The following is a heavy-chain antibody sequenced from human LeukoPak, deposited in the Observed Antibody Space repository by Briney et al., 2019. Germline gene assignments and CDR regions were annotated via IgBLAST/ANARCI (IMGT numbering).Heavy chain of an antibody. Sequence: GGSLRLSCAASGFTFSSYWMHWIRQAPGKGLVWVSRINSDGGSTSYADSVKGRFTISRDNAKNTLYLQMNSLRAEDTAVYYCADGDYGDYPTGYWGQGTLVTVSS. V-gene: IGHV3-74*01. CDR1: GFTFSSYW. D-gene: IGHD4-17*01. CDR2: INSDGGST. CDR3: ADGDYGDYPTGY. J-gene: IGHJ4*02.